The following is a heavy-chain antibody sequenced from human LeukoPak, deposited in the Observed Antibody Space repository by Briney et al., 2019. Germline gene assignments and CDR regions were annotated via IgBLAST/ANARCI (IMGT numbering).Heavy chain of an antibody. V-gene: IGHV4-38-2*02. CDR3: ARGVNWIDP. D-gene: IGHD6-13*01. CDR1: GFSITTGYY. J-gene: IGHJ5*02. Sequence: SETLSLTCTVSGFSITTGYYWAWIRQPPGKGLEWIGTIFRIGSTYYNPSLKSRVTISIDTSKNQFSLKLSSVTAADTAVYYCARGVNWIDPWGQGALVTVSS. CDR2: IFRIGST.